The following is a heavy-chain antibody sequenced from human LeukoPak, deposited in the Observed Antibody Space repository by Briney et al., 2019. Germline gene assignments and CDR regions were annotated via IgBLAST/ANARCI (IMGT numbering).Heavy chain of an antibody. CDR3: ARERDYYDSSGYYYVGWFDP. CDR2: ISYDGSNK. V-gene: IGHV3-30-3*01. Sequence: GGSLRLSCAASGFTFSSYAMHWVRQAPDKGLEWVAVISYDGSNKYYAGSVKGRFTISRDNSKNTLYLQMSSLRAEDTAVYYCARERDYYDSSGYYYVGWFDPWGQGTLVTVSS. J-gene: IGHJ5*02. CDR1: GFTFSSYA. D-gene: IGHD3-22*01.